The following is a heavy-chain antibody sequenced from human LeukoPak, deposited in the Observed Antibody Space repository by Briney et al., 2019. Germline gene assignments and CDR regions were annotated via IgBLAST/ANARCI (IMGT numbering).Heavy chain of an antibody. CDR1: GFTFSSYG. CDR2: ISYDGSNK. D-gene: IGHD3-22*01. V-gene: IGHV3-30*18. Sequence: GGSLRLSCAASGFTFSSYGMHWVRQAPGKGLEWVAVISYDGSNKYYADSVKGRFTISRDNSKNTLYLQMNSLRAEDTAVYYCAKDPFPHPSPYYYDSSGSNWFDPWGQGTLVTVSS. J-gene: IGHJ5*02. CDR3: AKDPFPHPSPYYYDSSGSNWFDP.